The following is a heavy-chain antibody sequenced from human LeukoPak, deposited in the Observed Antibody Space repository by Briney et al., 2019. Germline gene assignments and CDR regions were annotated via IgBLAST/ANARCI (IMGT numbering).Heavy chain of an antibody. CDR2: IYYSGST. J-gene: IGHJ4*02. CDR3: AIGEMRWLQFPAFDY. D-gene: IGHD5-24*01. V-gene: IGHV4-39*01. Sequence: KSSETLSLTCTVSGGSISSSSYYWGWIRQPPGKGLEWIGSIYYSGSTYYNPSLKSRVTISVDTSKNQFSLKLSSVTAADTAVYYCAIGEMRWLQFPAFDYWGQGTLVTVSS. CDR1: GGSISSSSYY.